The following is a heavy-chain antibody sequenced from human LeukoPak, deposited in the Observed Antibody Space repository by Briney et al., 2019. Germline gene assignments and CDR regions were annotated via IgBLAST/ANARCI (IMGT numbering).Heavy chain of an antibody. J-gene: IGHJ6*03. V-gene: IGHV4-59*01. CDR2: IYYSGST. CDR3: ARVAAYCSSTSCFHYYYYMDV. Sequence: SSETLSLTCTVSGGSISSYYWSWIRQPPGKGLEWIGYIYYSGSTNYNPSLKSRVTISVDTSKNQFSLKLSSVTAADTAVYYCARVAAYCSSTSCFHYYYYMDVWGKGTTVTVSS. D-gene: IGHD2-2*01. CDR1: GGSISSYY.